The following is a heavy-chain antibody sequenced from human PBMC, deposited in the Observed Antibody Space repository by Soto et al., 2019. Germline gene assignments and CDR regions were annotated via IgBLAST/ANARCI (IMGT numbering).Heavy chain of an antibody. D-gene: IGHD3-16*01. Sequence: ASVKVSCKASGYTLTGYYMHWVRQAPGQGLEWMGWINPNSGGTNYAQKFQGWVTMTRDTSISTAYMELSRLRSDDTAVYYCAIGYSYNPNDAFDIWGQGTMVTVSS. CDR1: GYTLTGYY. CDR2: INPNSGGT. V-gene: IGHV1-2*04. J-gene: IGHJ3*02. CDR3: AIGYSYNPNDAFDI.